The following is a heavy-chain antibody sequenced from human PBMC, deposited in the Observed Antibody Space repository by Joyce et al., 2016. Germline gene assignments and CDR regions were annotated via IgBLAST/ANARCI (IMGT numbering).Heavy chain of an antibody. J-gene: IGHJ4*02. V-gene: IGHV3-9*01. CDR3: VRSAGSRYDLSGRFDY. Sequence: GRQPPGKGLEWVSSITWNSGAIAYGDSVRGRFTVSRDNAKSSLFLEMNSLRPDDTALYYCVRSAGSRYDLSGRFDYWGQGTLITVSS. CDR2: ITWNSGAI. D-gene: IGHD5-12*01.